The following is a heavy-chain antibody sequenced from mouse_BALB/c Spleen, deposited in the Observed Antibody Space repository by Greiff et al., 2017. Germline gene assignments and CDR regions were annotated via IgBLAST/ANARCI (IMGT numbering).Heavy chain of an antibody. J-gene: IGHJ4*01. CDR1: GFTFSDYY. V-gene: IGHV5-4*02. Sequence: DVHLVESGGGLVKPGGSLKLSCAASGFTFSDYYMYWVRQTPEKRLEWVATISDGGSYTYYPDSVKGRFTISRDNAKNNLYLQMSSLKSEDTAMYYCARADGRNYAMDYWGQGTSVTVSS. D-gene: IGHD1-1*01. CDR2: ISDGGSYT. CDR3: ARADGRNYAMDY.